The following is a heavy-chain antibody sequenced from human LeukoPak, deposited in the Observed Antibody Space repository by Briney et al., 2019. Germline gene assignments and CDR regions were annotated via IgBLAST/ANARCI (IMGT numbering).Heavy chain of an antibody. CDR1: GGSISSGGYY. Sequence: SQTLSLTCTVSGGSISSGGYYWSWIRQHPGKGLKWIGYIYYSGSTYYNPSLKSRDTISVDTSKNQFSLKLSSVTAADTAVYYCARYYYDSSGYYYFDYWGQGTLVTVSS. D-gene: IGHD3-22*01. CDR3: ARYYYDSSGYYYFDY. J-gene: IGHJ4*02. V-gene: IGHV4-31*03. CDR2: IYYSGST.